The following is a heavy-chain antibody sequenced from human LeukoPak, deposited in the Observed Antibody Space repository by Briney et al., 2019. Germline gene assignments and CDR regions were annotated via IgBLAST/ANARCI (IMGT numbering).Heavy chain of an antibody. D-gene: IGHD2/OR15-2a*01. CDR3: ARGYYSGWYFDL. V-gene: IGHV4-39*07. Sequence: SETLSLTCTVSGGSISSSSYYWGWIRQPPGKGLEWIGSIYYSGSTYYNPSLKSRVTMSVDTSKNQFSLKLNSVTAADTAVYYCARGYYSGWYFDLWGRGTLVTVSS. CDR2: IYYSGST. J-gene: IGHJ2*01. CDR1: GGSISSSSYY.